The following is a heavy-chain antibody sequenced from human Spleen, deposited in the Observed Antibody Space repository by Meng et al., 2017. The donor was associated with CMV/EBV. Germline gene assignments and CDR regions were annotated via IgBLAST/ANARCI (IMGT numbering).Heavy chain of an antibody. CDR1: GFTFSSYV. CDR3: ARDRDSGSYQFDY. J-gene: IGHJ4*02. Sequence: GGSLRLSCAASGFTFSSYVMHWVRQAPGKGLEWVAVISYDGSNKYYSDSVKGRFSISRDKSQNSLYLQMNSLRAEDTAVYYCARDRDSGSYQFDYWGQGTLVTVSS. CDR2: ISYDGSNK. D-gene: IGHD1-26*01. V-gene: IGHV3-30*03.